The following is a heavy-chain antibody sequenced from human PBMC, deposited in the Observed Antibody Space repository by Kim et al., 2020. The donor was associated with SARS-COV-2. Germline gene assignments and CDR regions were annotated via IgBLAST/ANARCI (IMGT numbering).Heavy chain of an antibody. V-gene: IGHV4-34*01. CDR3: ARARRRYSGYDRRYYFDY. Sequence: SETLSLTCAVYGGSFSGYYWSWIRQPPGKGLEWIGEINHSGSTNYNPSLKSRVTISVDTSKNQFSLNLSSVTAADTAVYYCARARRRYSGYDRRYYFDY. CDR1: GGSFSGYY. CDR2: INHSGST. D-gene: IGHD5-12*01. J-gene: IGHJ4*01.